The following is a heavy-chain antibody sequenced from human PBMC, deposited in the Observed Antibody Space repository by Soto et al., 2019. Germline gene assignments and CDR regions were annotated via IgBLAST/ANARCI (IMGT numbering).Heavy chain of an antibody. V-gene: IGHV4-59*01. CDR1: VGSISINY. CDR3: ARYRREAVAGYTLDN. D-gene: IGHD6-13*01. J-gene: IGHJ4*02. Sequence: SEILSVTCTFSVGSISINYWTWIRQPPGKGLEWIGYVYNSGSTNYNPSLKSRVTISEDTSKSQFSLNVNSMTAADTAVYYCARYRREAVAGYTLDNWGQGILVTGSS. CDR2: VYNSGST.